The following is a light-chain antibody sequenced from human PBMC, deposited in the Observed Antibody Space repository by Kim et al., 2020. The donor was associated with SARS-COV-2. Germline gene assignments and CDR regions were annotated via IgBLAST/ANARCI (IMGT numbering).Light chain of an antibody. Sequence: VALGQTVRITCQGDSLRSYYANWYQQKPGQAPVLVIYGKNNRPSGIPDRFSGSSSGNTASLTITGAQAEDEADYYCNARDSSGNPCFGGGTQLTVL. CDR1: SLRSYY. V-gene: IGLV3-19*01. CDR2: GKN. J-gene: IGLJ2*01. CDR3: NARDSSGNPC.